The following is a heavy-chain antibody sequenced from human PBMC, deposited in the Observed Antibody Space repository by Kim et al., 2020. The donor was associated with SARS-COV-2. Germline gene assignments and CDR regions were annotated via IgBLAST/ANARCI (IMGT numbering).Heavy chain of an antibody. CDR3: ARQRGAGLLYYYFYGMDV. Sequence: LKSRVTISVDTSKNPCSLKLSSVTAADTAVYYCARQRGAGLLYYYFYGMDVWGQGTTVTVSS. D-gene: IGHD2-21*01. V-gene: IGHV4-59*08. J-gene: IGHJ6*02.